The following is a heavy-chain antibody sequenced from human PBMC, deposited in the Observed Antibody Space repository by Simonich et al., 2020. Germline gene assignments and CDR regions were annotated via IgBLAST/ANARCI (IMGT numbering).Heavy chain of an antibody. V-gene: IGHV1-2*02. J-gene: IGHJ5*02. D-gene: IGHD6-13*01. CDR1: GYTLTGYY. CDR2: INPNWRGT. Sequence: QVQLVQSGAEVKKPGASVKVSCKASGYTLTGYYMHWVRQAPGQGMYGMGWINPNWRGTNYAQEFQGRVSMTRDTSVSTAYMELSRLRSDDTAVYYGAREEANGYSSSWNWFDPWGQGTLVTVSS. CDR3: AREEANGYSSSWNWFDP.